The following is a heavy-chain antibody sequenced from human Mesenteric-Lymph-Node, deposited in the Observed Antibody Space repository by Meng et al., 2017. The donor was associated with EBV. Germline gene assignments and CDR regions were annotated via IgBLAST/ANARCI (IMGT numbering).Heavy chain of an antibody. CDR1: GGSISSSSYY. Sequence: LKGPGPGQGNPSETLSLTLPVSGGSISSSSYYWGWIRQPPGKGWEWIGSIYYSASTYYNPSLKSRVTISVDTSKNQFSLKLSSVTAADTAVYYCARPFRASIAARGGHNWFDPWGQGTLVTVSS. D-gene: IGHD6-6*01. CDR2: IYYSAST. J-gene: IGHJ5*02. V-gene: IGHV4-39*01. CDR3: ARPFRASIAARGGHNWFDP.